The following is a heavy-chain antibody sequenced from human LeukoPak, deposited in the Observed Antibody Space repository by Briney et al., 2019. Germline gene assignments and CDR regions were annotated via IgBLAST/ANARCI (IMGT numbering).Heavy chain of an antibody. CDR1: GFTFSSYA. CDR2: ISGSGGST. V-gene: IGHV3-23*01. Sequence: GGSLRLSCAASGFTFSSYAMSWVRQAPGKGLEWVSAISGSGGSTYYADSVKGRFTISRDNSKNTLFLQMNSLRAEDTAVYYCAKDLGYCSSFSCPFDYWGQGTLVTVSS. CDR3: AKDLGYCSSFSCPFDY. J-gene: IGHJ4*02. D-gene: IGHD2-2*01.